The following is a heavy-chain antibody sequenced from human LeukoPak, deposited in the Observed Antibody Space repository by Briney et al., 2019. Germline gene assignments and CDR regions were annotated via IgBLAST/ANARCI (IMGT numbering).Heavy chain of an antibody. J-gene: IGHJ3*02. D-gene: IGHD4/OR15-4a*01. CDR3: ARVLTLTGRDAFDI. Sequence: ASVKVSCKASGYTFTGYYMHWVRQAPGQGLEWMGWINPNSGGTNYAQKFQGRVTMTRDTSISTAYMELSRLRSDDTAVYYCARVLTLTGRDAFDIWGQGTMVTASS. V-gene: IGHV1-2*02. CDR2: INPNSGGT. CDR1: GYTFTGYY.